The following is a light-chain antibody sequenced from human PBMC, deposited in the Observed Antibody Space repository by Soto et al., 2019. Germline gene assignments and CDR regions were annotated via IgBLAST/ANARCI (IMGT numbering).Light chain of an antibody. CDR3: QQYGSSCT. CDR1: QSVSSSY. J-gene: IGKJ1*01. Sequence: EIVLTQSPGTLSLSPGERATLSCRASQSVSSSYLAWYQQKPGQAPRLLIYRASSRATGIPDRFSGSGSGTDFSLTISRLELEDFAVYYCQQYGSSCTFGQGTKVEIK. CDR2: RAS. V-gene: IGKV3-20*01.